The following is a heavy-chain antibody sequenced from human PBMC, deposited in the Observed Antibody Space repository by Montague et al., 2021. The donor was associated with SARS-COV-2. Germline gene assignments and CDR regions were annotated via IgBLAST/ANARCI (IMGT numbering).Heavy chain of an antibody. V-gene: IGHV3-53*04. CDR2: IYSGGST. Sequence: SLRLSCAASGFTVSSNYMSWVRQAPGKGLEWVTVIYSGGSTYYADSVMGRFTISRHNSKNTLYLHMNSLRAEDVAVYYCARDLTYGSGRSYYYYGMDVWGQGTTVTVSS. D-gene: IGHD3-10*01. CDR1: GFTVSSNY. CDR3: ARDLTYGSGRSYYYYGMDV. J-gene: IGHJ6*02.